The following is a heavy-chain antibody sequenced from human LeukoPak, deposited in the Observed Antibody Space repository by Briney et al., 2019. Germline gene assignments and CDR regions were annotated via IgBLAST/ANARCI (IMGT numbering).Heavy chain of an antibody. CDR2: IYYSGST. J-gene: IGHJ4*02. CDR3: ARVSSSWYTDY. V-gene: IGHV4-59*01. Sequence: SETLSLTCTVSGGSISSYYWSWIRQPPGKGLEWIGYIYYSGSTNYNPSLKSRATISVDTSRNHFSLKLSSVTAADTAVYYCARVSSSWYTDYWGQGTLVTVSS. D-gene: IGHD6-13*01. CDR1: GGSISSYY.